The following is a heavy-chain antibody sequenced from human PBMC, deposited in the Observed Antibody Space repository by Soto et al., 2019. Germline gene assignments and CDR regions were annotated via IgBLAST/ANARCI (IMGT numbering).Heavy chain of an antibody. CDR1: AFTFSSYA. V-gene: IGHV3-30-3*01. CDR2: ISYDGSNK. D-gene: IGHD6-13*01. CDR3: ARDWVAAAGPDAFDI. J-gene: IGHJ3*02. Sequence: GGSLRLSCAAAAFTFSSYAMHWVRQAPGKGLEWVAVISYDGSNKYYADSVKGRFTISRDNSKNTLYLQMNSLRAEDTAVYYCARDWVAAAGPDAFDIWGQGAMVTVS.